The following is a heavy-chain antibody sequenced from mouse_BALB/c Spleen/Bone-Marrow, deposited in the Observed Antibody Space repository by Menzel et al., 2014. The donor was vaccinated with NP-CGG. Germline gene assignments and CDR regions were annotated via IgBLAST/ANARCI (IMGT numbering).Heavy chain of an antibody. D-gene: IGHD2-4*01. Sequence: EVKVEESGGGLVKPGGPLKLSCAASGFTFSSYAMSWVRQTPEKRLEWVATISSGGSYTYYPDSVKGLFTISRDNAKNTLYLQMSSLRSEDTAMYYCARHGITRLLDYWGQGTTLTVSS. CDR1: GFTFSSYA. V-gene: IGHV5-9-3*01. CDR3: ARHGITRLLDY. J-gene: IGHJ2*01. CDR2: ISSGGSYT.